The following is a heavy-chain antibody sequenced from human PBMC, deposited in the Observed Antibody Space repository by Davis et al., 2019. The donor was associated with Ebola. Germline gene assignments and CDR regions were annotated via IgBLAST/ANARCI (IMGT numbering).Heavy chain of an antibody. D-gene: IGHD3-10*01. V-gene: IGHV4-34*01. CDR1: GGSFSGYY. Sequence: SETLSLTCAVYGGSFSGYYWSWIRQPPGKGLEWIGEINHSGSTNYNPSLKSRVTISVDTSKNQFSLKLSSVTAADTAVYYCARVGPMVRGVTSPNWFDPWGQGTLVTVSS. J-gene: IGHJ5*02. CDR3: ARVGPMVRGVTSPNWFDP. CDR2: INHSGST.